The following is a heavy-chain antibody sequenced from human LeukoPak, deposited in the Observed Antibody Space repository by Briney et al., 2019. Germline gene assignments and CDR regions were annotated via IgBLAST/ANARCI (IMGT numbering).Heavy chain of an antibody. J-gene: IGHJ4*02. CDR2: IGVTSSNI. Sequence: GGSLRLSCAASGFAFSSYIVNWIRQAPGKGLEWVSYIGVTSSNIQYAASVRGRFTISRDDAKNSLYLHMNRLRDEDTAVYYCARDDSWSFDFWGQGTLVTVSS. CDR1: GFAFSSYI. CDR3: ARDDSWSFDF. V-gene: IGHV3-48*02. D-gene: IGHD4-11*01.